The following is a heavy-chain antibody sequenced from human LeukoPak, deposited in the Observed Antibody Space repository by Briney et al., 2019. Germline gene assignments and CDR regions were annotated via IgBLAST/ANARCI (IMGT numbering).Heavy chain of an antibody. Sequence: GGSPRLSCAGSGFTFSSYSMNWVRQAPGKGLEWVSYISSSSSTIYYADSVKGRFTISRDNAKNSLYLQMNSLRAEDTAVYYCARQRTAVAVDYWGQGSLVTVS. CDR1: GFTFSSYS. V-gene: IGHV3-48*01. J-gene: IGHJ4*02. CDR3: ARQRTAVAVDY. D-gene: IGHD6-19*01. CDR2: ISSSSSTI.